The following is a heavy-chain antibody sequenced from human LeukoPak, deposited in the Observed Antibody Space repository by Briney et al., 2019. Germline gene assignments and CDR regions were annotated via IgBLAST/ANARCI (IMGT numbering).Heavy chain of an antibody. CDR2: ISAYNGNT. CDR1: GYTFTSYG. J-gene: IGHJ3*01. Sequence: ASVKVSCKASGYTFTSYGISWVRQAPGQGLEWMGWISAYNGNTNYAQKLQGRVTMTTDTSTSTAYMELSSLRSDDTAVYYCARDLSGWEPDTFDVWGQGTMVTVSS. V-gene: IGHV1-18*01. D-gene: IGHD1-26*01. CDR3: ARDLSGWEPDTFDV.